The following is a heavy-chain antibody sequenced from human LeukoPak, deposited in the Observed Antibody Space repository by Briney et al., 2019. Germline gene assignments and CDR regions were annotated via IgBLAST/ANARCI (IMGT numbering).Heavy chain of an antibody. Sequence: PGGSLRLSCAASGFTFSSYWMSWVRQAPGKGLEWVANIKQDGSEKYYVDSVKGRFTVTRDNAKNSLYLQMNSLRAEDTALYYCAKASPGIAAAGPDYWGQGTLVTVSS. V-gene: IGHV3-7*01. D-gene: IGHD6-13*01. J-gene: IGHJ4*02. CDR3: AKASPGIAAAGPDY. CDR2: IKQDGSEK. CDR1: GFTFSSYW.